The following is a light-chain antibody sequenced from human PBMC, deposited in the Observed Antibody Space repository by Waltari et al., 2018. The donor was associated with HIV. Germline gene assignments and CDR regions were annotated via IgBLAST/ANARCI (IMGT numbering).Light chain of an antibody. J-gene: IGKJ2*01. CDR2: SAS. CDR3: QSYNSAPYT. Sequence: DIQMTQSPSSLSASVGDRVTITCRASQGIANFLVWYQQKPGKVPKVLIYSASTLQLGVPSRFRGRGSGTEFTLTISSLQPEDVATYYCQSYNSAPYTFGQGTRLLIK. CDR1: QGIANF. V-gene: IGKV1-27*01.